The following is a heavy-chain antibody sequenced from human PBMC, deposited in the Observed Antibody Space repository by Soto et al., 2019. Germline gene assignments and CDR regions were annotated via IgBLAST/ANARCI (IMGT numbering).Heavy chain of an antibody. D-gene: IGHD1-1*01. V-gene: IGHV1-3*01. CDR2: INAGNGHT. J-gene: IGHJ5*02. CDR1: GYTFIHYA. Sequence: GASVKVSCKASGYTFIHYAIHWLRQAPGQRLEWMGWINAGNGHTKYSQTFQGRVTVTTDTSASTAYMELSSLRSEDTAVYYCARDGGGGTAIGNNWFDPWGQGTLVTVSS. CDR3: ARDGGGGTAIGNNWFDP.